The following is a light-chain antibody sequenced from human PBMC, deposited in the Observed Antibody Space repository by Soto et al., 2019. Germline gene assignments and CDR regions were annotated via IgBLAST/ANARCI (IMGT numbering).Light chain of an antibody. J-gene: IGKJ4*01. Sequence: EIVLTQSPITLALSPGERSTLACRASQSVSSYLAWYQQKVGQAPRLLIYDASNRATGIPARFSGSGSGTDFTLTISSLQSEDFAVYYCQQYNSWPLTFGGGTKVDI. CDR1: QSVSSY. CDR2: DAS. V-gene: IGKV3-11*01. CDR3: QQYNSWPLT.